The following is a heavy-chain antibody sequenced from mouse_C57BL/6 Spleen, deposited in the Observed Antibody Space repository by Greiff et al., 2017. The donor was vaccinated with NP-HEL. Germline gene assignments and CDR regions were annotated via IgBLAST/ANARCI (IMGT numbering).Heavy chain of an antibody. V-gene: IGHV5-17*01. Sequence: EVQGVESGGGLVKPGGSLKLSCAASGFTFSDYGMHWVRQAPEKGLEWVAYINSCSSTIYDADTVKGRFTISRDNAKNTLFLQMTSLSSEDTAMYYCASEVTRGDYFDYWGQGTTLTVSS. CDR1: GFTFSDYG. D-gene: IGHD2-2*01. CDR2: INSCSSTI. J-gene: IGHJ2*01. CDR3: ASEVTRGDYFDY.